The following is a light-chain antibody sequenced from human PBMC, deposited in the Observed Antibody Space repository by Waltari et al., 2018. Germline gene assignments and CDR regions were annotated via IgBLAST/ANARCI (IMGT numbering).Light chain of an antibody. J-gene: IGLJ2*01. V-gene: IGLV2-8*01. Sequence: QSALTQPPSASGSPGQSVTIPCTGTSSDVGGYNYVSWYQQHPGNAPKLTIYEVSKRPSGVPDRFSGSKSGNTASLTVSGLQAEDEADYYCSSYAGSNILGVFGGGTKLTVL. CDR1: SSDVGGYNY. CDR2: EVS. CDR3: SSYAGSNILGV.